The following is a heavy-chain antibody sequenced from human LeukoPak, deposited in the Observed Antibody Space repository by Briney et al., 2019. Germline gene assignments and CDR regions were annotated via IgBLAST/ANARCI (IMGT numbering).Heavy chain of an antibody. V-gene: IGHV3-7*01. D-gene: IGHD1-14*01. CDR1: GFTFSSYW. J-gene: IGHJ3*02. CDR2: IKQDGSEK. Sequence: GGSLRLSCAASGFTFSSYWMSWVRQAPGKGLEWVANIKQDGSEKYYVGSVKGRFTISRDNAKNSLYLQMNSLRAEGTAVYYCAREPVVDAFDIWGQGTMVTVSS. CDR3: AREPVVDAFDI.